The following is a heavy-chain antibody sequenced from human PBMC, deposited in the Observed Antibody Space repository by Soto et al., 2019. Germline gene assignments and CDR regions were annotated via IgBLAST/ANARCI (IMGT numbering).Heavy chain of an antibody. D-gene: IGHD2-21*01. CDR1: GFTFSSYA. CDR3: AKDQCGFGCSTGYPVDY. J-gene: IGHJ4*02. CDR2: ISGSGGST. V-gene: IGHV3-23*01. Sequence: PGGSLRLSCAASGFTFSSYAMSWVRQAPGKGLEWVSAISGSGGSTYYADSVKGRFTISRDNSKNTLYLQMNSLRAEDTAVYYCAKDQCGFGCSTGYPVDYWGQGTLVTVSS.